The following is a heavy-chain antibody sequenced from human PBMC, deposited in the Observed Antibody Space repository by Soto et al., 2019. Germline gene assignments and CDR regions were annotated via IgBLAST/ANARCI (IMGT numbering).Heavy chain of an antibody. Sequence: QVQLVESGGGLVKPGGSLRLSCAASGFSFSDYYMSWIRQAPGKGPERVSYISNSGSTKHYADSVKGRFTISRDNAKNSLYLQMNSLRAEDTAVYSCARVKGSYAIDYWGQGTLVTVSS. V-gene: IGHV3-11*01. CDR1: GFSFSDYY. D-gene: IGHD3-10*01. J-gene: IGHJ4*02. CDR3: ARVKGSYAIDY. CDR2: ISNSGSTK.